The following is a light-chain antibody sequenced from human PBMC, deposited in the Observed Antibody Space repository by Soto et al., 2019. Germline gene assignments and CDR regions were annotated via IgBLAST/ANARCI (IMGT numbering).Light chain of an antibody. J-gene: IGLJ2*01. Sequence: QSVLTQPPSASGSPGQSVTISCTGTSSDVGGYNYVSWYQQHPGKAPKLMIYEVSKRPSGVPDRFSGSKSGNTASLTVSGLQAEDEADYYCSSYAGSISPYVVFGGGTKLTVL. V-gene: IGLV2-8*01. CDR1: SSDVGGYNY. CDR3: SSYAGSISPYVV. CDR2: EVS.